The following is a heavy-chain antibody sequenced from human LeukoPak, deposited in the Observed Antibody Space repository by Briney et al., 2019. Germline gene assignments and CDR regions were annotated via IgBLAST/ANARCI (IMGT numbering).Heavy chain of an antibody. D-gene: IGHD4/OR15-4a*01. CDR1: GFTFSSYG. CDR3: ARLHGAYPFDY. Sequence: GGSLRLSCAASGFTFSSYGMSWVRQAPGKGLEWISYISSSGPTIYYADSVKGRFTISRDNAKNSVFLQMNSLRAEDTAVYYCARLHGAYPFDYWSQGTLVTVSS. CDR2: ISSSGPTI. J-gene: IGHJ4*02. V-gene: IGHV3-48*01.